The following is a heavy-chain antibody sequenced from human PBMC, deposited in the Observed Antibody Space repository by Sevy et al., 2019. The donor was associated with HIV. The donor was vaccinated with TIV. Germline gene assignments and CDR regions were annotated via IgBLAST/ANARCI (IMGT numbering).Heavy chain of an antibody. CDR1: GFTFSDHY. Sequence: GGSLRLSCAASGFTFSDHYVDWVRQAPGKGLEWVGPIRNRPNSYTTEYAASVKGRFTISRDDSKNSAYLQMNSLKTQDSAVYYCVRGPNCGVGGCQQISPYCLDVWGKGATVTVSS. V-gene: IGHV3-72*01. J-gene: IGHJ6*03. D-gene: IGHD2-15*01. CDR2: IRNRPNSYTT. CDR3: VRGPNCGVGGCQQISPYCLDV.